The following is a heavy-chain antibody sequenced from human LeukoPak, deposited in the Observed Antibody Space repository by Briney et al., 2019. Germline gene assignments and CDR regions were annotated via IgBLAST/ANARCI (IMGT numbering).Heavy chain of an antibody. CDR1: GFTFSSYG. J-gene: IGHJ6*03. CDR2: IRYDGSNK. CDR3: AKAGGFLGSVTPPYYYYMDV. V-gene: IGHV3-30*02. Sequence: GGSLRLSCAASGFTFSSYGMHWVRQAPGKGLEWVAFIRYDGSNKYYADSVKGRFTFSRDNSKNTLYMQMNSLRAEDTAVYYCAKAGGFLGSVTPPYYYYMDVWGKGTTVTVSS. D-gene: IGHD4-17*01.